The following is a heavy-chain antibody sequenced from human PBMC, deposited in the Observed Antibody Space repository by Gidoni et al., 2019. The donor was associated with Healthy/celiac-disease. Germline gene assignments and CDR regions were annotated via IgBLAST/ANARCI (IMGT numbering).Heavy chain of an antibody. CDR2: ISSSSSYI. V-gene: IGHV3-21*01. J-gene: IGHJ4*02. CDR1: GFTFSSHS. Sequence: EVQLVESGGGLVQPGGSLRLSCAASGFTFSSHSMNWVRQAPGKGLEWVSSISSSSSYIYYADSVKGRFTISRDNAKNSLYLQMNSLRAEDTAVYYCARDPPGTKGLGYWGQGTLVTVSS. D-gene: IGHD1-1*01. CDR3: ARDPPGTKGLGY.